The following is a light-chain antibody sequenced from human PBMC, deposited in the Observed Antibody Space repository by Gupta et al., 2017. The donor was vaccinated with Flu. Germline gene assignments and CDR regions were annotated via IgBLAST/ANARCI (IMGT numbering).Light chain of an antibody. Sequence: SYELTQPPSVSMALGQTARITCGGNDIGSKNVHWYQQKAGQAPVLVIYRDKFRPSGIPERFAGTDSGTTLTITGAEAGDEADYYCQVWDIRTVVFGGGTKLTVL. CDR2: RDK. V-gene: IGLV3-9*01. CDR3: QVWDIRTVV. CDR1: DIGSKN. J-gene: IGLJ2*01.